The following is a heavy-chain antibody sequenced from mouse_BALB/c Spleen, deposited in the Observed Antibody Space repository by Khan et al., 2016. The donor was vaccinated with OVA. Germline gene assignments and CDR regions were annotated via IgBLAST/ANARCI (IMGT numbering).Heavy chain of an antibody. J-gene: IGHJ2*01. CDR3: AREEALYYFDY. Sequence: QVQLEQSGAELVRPGASVKLSCKTSGYIFTSYWIHWVKQRSGQGLEWFARIYPGTDNTYYNEKLKDKVTLTADKSSSTVYMQLSSLKSEDSAVYFCAREEALYYFDYWSQGTTLTVSS. CDR1: GYIFTSYW. V-gene: IGHV1-76*01. CDR2: IYPGTDNT. D-gene: IGHD3-2*02.